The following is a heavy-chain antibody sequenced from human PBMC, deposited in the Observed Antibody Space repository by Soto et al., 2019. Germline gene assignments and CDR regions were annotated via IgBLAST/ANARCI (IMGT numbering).Heavy chain of an antibody. CDR1: GYTFTSYG. D-gene: IGHD1-26*01. J-gene: IGHJ4*02. CDR3: ARVIVGATNFDY. CDR2: XSXYXGXT. Sequence: EASVKVSCKASGYTFTSYGISLVRQAPGQGLEXMGWXSXYXGXTXYXXXXQGRVTMTTDTSTSTAYMELRSLRSDDTAVYYCARVIVGATNFDYWGQGTLVTVSS. V-gene: IGHV1-18*01.